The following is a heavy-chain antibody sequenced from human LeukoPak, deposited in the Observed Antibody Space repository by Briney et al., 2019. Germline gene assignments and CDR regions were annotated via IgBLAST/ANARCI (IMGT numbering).Heavy chain of an antibody. CDR2: IKSKTDGGTT. V-gene: IGHV3-15*01. J-gene: IGHJ4*02. Sequence: PGGSLRLSCAASGFTFSNAWMSWVRQAPGKGLECVGRIKSKTDGGTTDYAAPVKGRFTISRDDSKNTLYLQMNSLKTEDTAVYYCTTQLGYCSSTSCVRTPDFDYWGQGTLVTVSS. D-gene: IGHD2-2*01. CDR3: TTQLGYCSSTSCVRTPDFDY. CDR1: GFTFSNAW.